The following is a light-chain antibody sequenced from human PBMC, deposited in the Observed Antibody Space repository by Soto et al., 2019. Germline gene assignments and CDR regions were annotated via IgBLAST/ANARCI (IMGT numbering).Light chain of an antibody. V-gene: IGLV2-8*01. CDR1: SSDVGGYNF. CDR2: EVS. CDR3: SSFAGGKNLL. J-gene: IGLJ2*01. Sequence: QSALTQAPSASGSPGQSVTISCTGTSSDVGGYNFVSWYQQHPGKAPKLLIYEVSKRPSGVPDRFSGSKSDNTASLTVSGLQAEDEADYYCSSFAGGKNLLFGGGTKLTVL.